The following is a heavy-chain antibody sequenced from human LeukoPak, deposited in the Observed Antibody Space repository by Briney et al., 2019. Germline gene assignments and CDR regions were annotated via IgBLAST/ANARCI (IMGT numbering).Heavy chain of an antibody. CDR2: IKEDGSEK. CDR1: GFTFSSYW. CDR3: AKDSGADDFWSGYVAFDI. D-gene: IGHD3-3*01. J-gene: IGHJ3*02. Sequence: PGGSLRLSCAASGFTFSSYWMSWVRQSPGKGLEWVANIKEDGSEKYYADSVKGRFTISRDNAKNSLYLQMNSLRAEDTALYYCAKDSGADDFWSGYVAFDIWGQGTMVTVSS. V-gene: IGHV3-7*03.